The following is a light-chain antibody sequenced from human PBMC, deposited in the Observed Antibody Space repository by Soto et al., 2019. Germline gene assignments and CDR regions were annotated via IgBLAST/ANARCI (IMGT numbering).Light chain of an antibody. Sequence: ETVLTQSPGTLSLSPGERATLSCRASQSVSSAFFAWYQQRPGLAPRLLIYGASSRATGIPDRFSGSVSGTDFTLTIIRLEPEDFALYYCHQYGNSPYTFGQGTKLEIK. J-gene: IGKJ2*01. CDR2: GAS. V-gene: IGKV3-20*01. CDR1: QSVSSAF. CDR3: HQYGNSPYT.